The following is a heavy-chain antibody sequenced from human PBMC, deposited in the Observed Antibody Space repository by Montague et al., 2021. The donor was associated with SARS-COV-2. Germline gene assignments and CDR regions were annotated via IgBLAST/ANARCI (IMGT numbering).Heavy chain of an antibody. Sequence: TLSLTCTVSGGSISYASYFWTWIRQPAGKGLEWIGRIHTSGSTNYXPSLKSRVAISIDTSKDQFSLELSSVTAADTAVYYCASSHCGRDCYSGQGTLVTVAS. CDR3: ASSHCGRDCY. J-gene: IGHJ4*02. V-gene: IGHV4-61*02. D-gene: IGHD2-21*02. CDR2: IHTSGST. CDR1: GGSISYASYF.